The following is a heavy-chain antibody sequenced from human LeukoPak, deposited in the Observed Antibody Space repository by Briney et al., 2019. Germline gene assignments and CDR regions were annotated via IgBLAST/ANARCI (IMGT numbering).Heavy chain of an antibody. CDR2: IYSGGST. V-gene: IGHV3-53*01. D-gene: IGHD6-19*01. CDR1: GFTVSSNY. Sequence: GGSLRLSCAASGFTVSSNYMSWVRQAPGKGLEWVPVIYSGGSTYYADSVKGRFTISRDNSKNTLYLQMNSLRAEDTAVYYCARLYSSGWYFPYWGQGTLVTVSS. J-gene: IGHJ4*02. CDR3: ARLYSSGWYFPY.